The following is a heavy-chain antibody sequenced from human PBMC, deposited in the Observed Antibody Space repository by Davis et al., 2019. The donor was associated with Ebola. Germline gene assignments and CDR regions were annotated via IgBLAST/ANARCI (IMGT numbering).Heavy chain of an antibody. V-gene: IGHV1-2*02. Sequence: ASVKVSCKASGYTFTGYYMHWVRQAPGQGLEWMGWINPNSGGTNYAQKFQGRVTMTRDTSISTAYMELSRLRSDDTAVYYCARAHYDFWSGMGYFDYWGQGTLVTVSS. J-gene: IGHJ4*02. D-gene: IGHD3-3*01. CDR3: ARAHYDFWSGMGYFDY. CDR1: GYTFTGYY. CDR2: INPNSGGT.